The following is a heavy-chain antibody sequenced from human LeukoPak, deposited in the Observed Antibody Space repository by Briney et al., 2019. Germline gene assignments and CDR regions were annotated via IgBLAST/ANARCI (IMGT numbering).Heavy chain of an antibody. CDR1: GDIVSSNSAA. CDR2: TYYRSKWYY. CDR3: VRDPVGGSTIFDC. Sequence: SQTLSLTCVISGDIVSSNSAAWNWIWQSPSRGLEWLGRTYYRSKWYYDYSVAVKSRVTINPDTSKNQFSLQLSSVTPEDTAVYYCVRDPVGGSTIFDCWGQGTLVTVSS. J-gene: IGHJ4*02. V-gene: IGHV6-1*01. D-gene: IGHD1-26*01.